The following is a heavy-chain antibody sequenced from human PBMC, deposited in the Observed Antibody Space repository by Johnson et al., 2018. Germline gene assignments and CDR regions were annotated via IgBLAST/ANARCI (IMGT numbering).Heavy chain of an antibody. J-gene: IGHJ6*02. CDR2: IRTRANNYAT. Sequence: VQLREAGGGLVQARGSLKLSCVASGFIFAGSALDWVRQASGKGLEWVGRIRTRANNYATAQAASVHDKVTLPRDDSNKTAYLQMNSLKTEDTAVYYCTRLLCFPTVPAVNGGPNYRLDVWGQGTTVTVSS. CDR1: GFIFAGSA. D-gene: IGHD2-2*01. V-gene: IGHV3-73*01. CDR3: TRLLCFPTVPAVNGGPNYRLDV.